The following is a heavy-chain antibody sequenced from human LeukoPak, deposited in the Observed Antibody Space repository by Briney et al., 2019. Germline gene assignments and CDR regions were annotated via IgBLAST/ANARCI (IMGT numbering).Heavy chain of an antibody. CDR3: AKDFAVVAAGTGEYYYYGMDV. V-gene: IGHV3-7*01. D-gene: IGHD6-13*01. J-gene: IGHJ6*02. CDR1: GFTFSDYW. Sequence: GGSLRLSCAASGFTFSDYWMSRVRQAPGKGRGWVANIKQDESEKYYGDSVRGRFTISRDNSKNTLYLQMNSLRAEDTAVYYCAKDFAVVAAGTGEYYYYGMDVWGQGTTVTVSS. CDR2: IKQDESEK.